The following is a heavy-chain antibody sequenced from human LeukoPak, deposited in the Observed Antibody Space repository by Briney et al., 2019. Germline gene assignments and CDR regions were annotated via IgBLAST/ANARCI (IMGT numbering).Heavy chain of an antibody. CDR1: GGSISSGSYY. D-gene: IGHD1-1*01. V-gene: IGHV4-61*02. CDR2: IYTSGST. J-gene: IGHJ3*02. Sequence: SETLSLTCTVSGGSISSGSYYWSWIRQPAGKGLEWIGRIYTSGSTNYNPSLKSRVTISVDTSKNQFSLKLSSVTAADTAVYYCARDREDWNDRGSNDAFDIWGQGTMVTVSS. CDR3: ARDREDWNDRGSNDAFDI.